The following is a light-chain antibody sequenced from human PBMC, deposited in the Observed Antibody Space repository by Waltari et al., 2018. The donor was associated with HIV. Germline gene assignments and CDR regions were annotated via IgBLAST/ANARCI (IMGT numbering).Light chain of an antibody. Sequence: QSVLTQPPSVSGAPGQRVTISCTGSSSTIGAGYDVHWYQQLPGPSPKLLIYGNSKLPAGVPDRFSGSKSGTAASLAITGLQAEDEADYYCQSYDSSLSGWVFGGGTKLTVL. V-gene: IGLV1-40*01. CDR1: SSTIGAGYD. CDR2: GNS. CDR3: QSYDSSLSGWV. J-gene: IGLJ3*02.